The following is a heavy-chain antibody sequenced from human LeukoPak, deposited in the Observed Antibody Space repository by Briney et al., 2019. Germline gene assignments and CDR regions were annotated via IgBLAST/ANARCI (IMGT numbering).Heavy chain of an antibody. CDR1: GFTFSSYA. J-gene: IGHJ4*02. CDR3: AKDLAGRPHGCDY. Sequence: GGSLRLSCAASGFTFSSYAMSWVRQAPGKGLEWVSSLSHTGGTTYFADSVQGRFTISRDNSKDTRYLQMDSLRAEDTAVYYCAKDLAGRPHGCDYWGQGTLVTVSS. D-gene: IGHD6-19*01. CDR2: LSHTGGTT. V-gene: IGHV3-23*01.